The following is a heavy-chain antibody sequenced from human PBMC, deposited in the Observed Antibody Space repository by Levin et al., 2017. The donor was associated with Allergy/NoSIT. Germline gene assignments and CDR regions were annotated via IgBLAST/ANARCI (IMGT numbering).Heavy chain of an antibody. CDR3: AGFWSGYYPGYYGMDA. Sequence: GESLKISCAASGFTFSDYYMSWIRQAPGKGLEWVSYISSSGSTIYYADSVKGRFTISRDNAKNSLYLQMNSLRAEDTAVYYCAGFWSGYYPGYYGMDAWGQGTTVTVSS. CDR1: GFTFSDYY. J-gene: IGHJ6*02. V-gene: IGHV3-11*01. D-gene: IGHD3-3*01. CDR2: ISSSGSTI.